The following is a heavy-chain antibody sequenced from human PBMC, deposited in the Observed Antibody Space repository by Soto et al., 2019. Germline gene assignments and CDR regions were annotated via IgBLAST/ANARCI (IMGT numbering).Heavy chain of an antibody. CDR2: INHSGST. V-gene: IGHV4-34*01. J-gene: IGHJ4*02. Sequence: SETLCLTCGVYGGSFIGYYWSWIRQPPGKGLEWIGEINHSGSTNYNPSLKSRVTISVDTSKNQFSLKLSSVTAADTAVYYCARGFGTANFDYWGQGTLVTVSA. CDR1: GGSFIGYY. CDR3: ARGFGTANFDY. D-gene: IGHD1-1*01.